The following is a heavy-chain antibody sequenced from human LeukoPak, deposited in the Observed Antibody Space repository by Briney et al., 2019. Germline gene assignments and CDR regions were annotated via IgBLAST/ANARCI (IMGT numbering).Heavy chain of an antibody. V-gene: IGHV1-18*01. D-gene: IGHD6-19*01. J-gene: IGHJ6*03. CDR3: ARTVAVKGYYYYYMDV. CDR2: ISACNGNT. CDR1: GYTFTSYG. Sequence: ASVKVSCKASGYTFTSYGISWVRQAPGQGLEWMGWISACNGNTNYAQKLQGRVTMTTDTSTSTAYMELRSLRSDDTAVYYCARTVAVKGYYYYYMDVWGKGTTVTVSS.